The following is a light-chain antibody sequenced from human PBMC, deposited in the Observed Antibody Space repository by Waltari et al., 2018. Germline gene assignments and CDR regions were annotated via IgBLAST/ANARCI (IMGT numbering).Light chain of an antibody. CDR3: QHYNNIPLA. J-gene: IGKJ4*01. CDR1: QGISND. V-gene: IGKV1-27*01. Sequence: DIQMTQSPSSLSACVGDRVTITCRASQGISNDLAWYQQKPGETPKLLIYEASTLQSGFPSRFSGSGSGTDFTLTISSLQSEDFATYYCQHYNNIPLAFGGGTKVEIK. CDR2: EAS.